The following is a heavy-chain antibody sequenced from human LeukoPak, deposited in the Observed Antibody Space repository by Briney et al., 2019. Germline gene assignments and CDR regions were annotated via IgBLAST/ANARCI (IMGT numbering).Heavy chain of an antibody. V-gene: IGHV1-69*04. CDR3: ARDQKVGATPYFGMDV. Sequence: ASVKVSCKASGGTFSSYAINWVRQAPGQGLEWLGRIIPMLGTVNYAQKFQGRVTIIADKLTSTAYMELSSLRSEDTAVYYCARDQKVGATPYFGMDVWGQGTTVTVSS. CDR2: IIPMLGTV. CDR1: GGTFSSYA. D-gene: IGHD1-26*01. J-gene: IGHJ6*02.